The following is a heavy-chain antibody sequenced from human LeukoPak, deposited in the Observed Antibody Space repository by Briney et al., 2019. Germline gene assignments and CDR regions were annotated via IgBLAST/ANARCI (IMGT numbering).Heavy chain of an antibody. CDR3: ARSLRTTLGYYYYYMDV. V-gene: IGHV1-2*02. CDR2: INPNSGGT. CDR1: GYTFTGYY. Sequence: LEASVKVSCKASGYTFTGYYMHWVRQAPGQGLGWMGWINPNSGGTNYAQKFQGRVTMTRDTSISTAYMELSRLRSDDTAVYYCARSLRTTLGYYYYYMDVWGKGTTVTVSS. J-gene: IGHJ6*03. D-gene: IGHD5/OR15-5a*01.